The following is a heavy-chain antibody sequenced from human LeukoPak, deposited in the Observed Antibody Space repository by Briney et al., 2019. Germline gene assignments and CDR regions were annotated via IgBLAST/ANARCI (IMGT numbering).Heavy chain of an antibody. CDR3: ARDDYGGMDV. J-gene: IGHJ6*04. CDR2: ISSSGSTI. CDR1: GFTFSSYS. V-gene: IGHV3-48*04. D-gene: IGHD4-23*01. Sequence: GGSLRLSCAASGFTFSSYSLNWVRQAPGKGLEWVSYISSSGSTIYYADSVKGRFTISRDNAKNSLYLQMNSLRAEDTAVYYCARDDYGGMDVWGKGTTVTVSS.